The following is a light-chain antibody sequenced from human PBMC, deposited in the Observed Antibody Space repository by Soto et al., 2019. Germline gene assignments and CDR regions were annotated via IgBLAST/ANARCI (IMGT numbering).Light chain of an antibody. J-gene: IGKJ2*01. CDR2: KAS. V-gene: IGKV1-5*03. CDR3: QQYDSLTS. CDR1: QSVSGW. Sequence: DIQMTQSPSTLSASVGDRVTITCRASQSVSGWLAWYHQKPGKAPELLISKASNLESGVPSRFSGSQSGTKFTLTISSLQPDDLGYYYCQQYDSLTSFGQGTKVEIK.